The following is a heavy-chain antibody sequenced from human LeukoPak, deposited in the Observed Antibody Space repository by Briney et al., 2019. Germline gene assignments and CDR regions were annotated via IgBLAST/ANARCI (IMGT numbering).Heavy chain of an antibody. CDR2: INHSGST. Sequence: SETLSLTCAVYGGSFSGYYWTWIRQPPGKWLEWIGEINHSGSTNYNPSLKSRVTISVDTSKNQFSLKLSSVTAADTAVYYCARGKGSGWTFDYWGQGTLVTVSS. V-gene: IGHV4-34*01. J-gene: IGHJ4*02. CDR3: ARGKGSGWTFDY. D-gene: IGHD6-19*01. CDR1: GGSFSGYY.